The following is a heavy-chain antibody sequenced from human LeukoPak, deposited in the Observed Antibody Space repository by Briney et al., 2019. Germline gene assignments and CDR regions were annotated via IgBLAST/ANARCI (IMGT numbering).Heavy chain of an antibody. CDR3: ANLRAGSGSYYNY. CDR1: GFTFNTYA. D-gene: IGHD3-10*01. CDR2: ISGSGGST. V-gene: IGHV3-23*01. Sequence: GGSLRLSCAASGFTFNTYAMSWVRQAPGKGLEWVSAISGSGGSTYYADSVKGRFTISRDNSKNTLYLQMNSLRAEDTAVYYCANLRAGSGSYYNYWGQGTLVTVSS. J-gene: IGHJ4*02.